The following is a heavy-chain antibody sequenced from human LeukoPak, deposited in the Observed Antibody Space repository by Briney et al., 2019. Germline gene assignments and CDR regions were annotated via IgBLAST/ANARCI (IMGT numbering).Heavy chain of an antibody. Sequence: SETLCLTCAVYGGSFSGYYWSWIRQPPGKGLEWIGEINHSGSTNYNPSLKSRVTISVDTSKNQFSLKLSSVTAADTAVYYCASVVSVRGVIRLYYYYYMDVWGKGTTVTVSS. D-gene: IGHD3-10*01. J-gene: IGHJ6*03. CDR3: ASVVSVRGVIRLYYYYYMDV. V-gene: IGHV4-34*01. CDR1: GGSFSGYY. CDR2: INHSGST.